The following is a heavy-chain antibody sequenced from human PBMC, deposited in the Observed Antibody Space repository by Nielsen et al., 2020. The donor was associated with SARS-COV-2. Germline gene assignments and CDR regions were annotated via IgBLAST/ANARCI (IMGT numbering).Heavy chain of an antibody. CDR2: ISSSSSTI. Sequence: GGSLRLSCAASGFTFSSYSMNWVRQAPGKGLEWVSYISSSSSTIYYADSVKGRFTISRDNAKNSLYLQMNSLRAEDTALYYCAKDRYYYDSSGSSNAFDIWGQGTMVTVSS. J-gene: IGHJ3*02. CDR1: GFTFSSYS. D-gene: IGHD3-22*01. V-gene: IGHV3-48*01. CDR3: AKDRYYYDSSGSSNAFDI.